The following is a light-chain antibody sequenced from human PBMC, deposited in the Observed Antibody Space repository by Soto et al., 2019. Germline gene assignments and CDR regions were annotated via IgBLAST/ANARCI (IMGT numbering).Light chain of an antibody. CDR3: QTWGTGSVV. CDR1: SGHSSYG. Sequence: QPVLTQSPSASASLGASVKLTCTLSSGHSSYGIAWHQQQPEKGPRFLMNLNSDGSHSKGGGIPDRFSGSSSGAERHLTISSLQSEDEADYYCQTWGTGSVVFGGGTQLTVL. J-gene: IGLJ2*01. CDR2: LNSDGSH. V-gene: IGLV4-69*01.